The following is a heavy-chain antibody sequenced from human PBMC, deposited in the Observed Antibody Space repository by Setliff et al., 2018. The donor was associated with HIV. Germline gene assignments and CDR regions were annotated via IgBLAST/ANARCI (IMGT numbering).Heavy chain of an antibody. CDR2: LYISGST. V-gene: IGHV4-61*02. CDR3: ARSLRYFDWSLHY. D-gene: IGHD3-9*01. CDR1: GGSISSGNYY. J-gene: IGHJ4*02. Sequence: SSETLSLTCTVSGGSISSGNYYWSWIRQPAGKGLEWIGRLYISGSTNYNPSLTSRVTISVDASKKQFSLNLSSVTAADTAVYYCARSLRYFDWSLHYWGQGMLVTVS.